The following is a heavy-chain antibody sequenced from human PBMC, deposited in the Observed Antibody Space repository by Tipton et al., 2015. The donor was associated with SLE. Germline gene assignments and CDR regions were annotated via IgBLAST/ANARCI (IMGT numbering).Heavy chain of an antibody. V-gene: IGHV4-59*12. Sequence: TLSLTCTVSGGSISSYYWSWIRQPPGKGLEWIGYIYYSWSTNYNPSLKSRVTITVDTSKNQFSLKLGSVTAADTAVYYCARDWSSGWYNWFDPWGQGTLVTVSS. CDR1: GGSISSYY. D-gene: IGHD6-19*01. J-gene: IGHJ5*02. CDR2: IYYSWST. CDR3: ARDWSSGWYNWFDP.